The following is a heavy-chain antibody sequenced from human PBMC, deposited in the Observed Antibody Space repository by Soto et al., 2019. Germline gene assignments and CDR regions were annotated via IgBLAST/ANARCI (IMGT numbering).Heavy chain of an antibody. Sequence: EVQLVESGGGLVQPGGSLRLSCAASGFTFSSYSMNWVRQAPGKGLEWVSYISSSSSTIYYADSVKGRFTISRDNAKNSLYLQMNSLRAEDTGVYYCAREDKSYSSSLRYDWFDPWGQGTLVTVSS. CDR3: AREDKSYSSSLRYDWFDP. D-gene: IGHD6-6*01. V-gene: IGHV3-48*01. CDR2: ISSSSSTI. CDR1: GFTFSSYS. J-gene: IGHJ5*02.